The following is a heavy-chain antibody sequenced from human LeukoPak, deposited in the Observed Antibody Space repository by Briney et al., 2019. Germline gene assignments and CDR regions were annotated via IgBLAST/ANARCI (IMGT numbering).Heavy chain of an antibody. CDR2: MSGGSDYI. D-gene: IGHD2-15*01. V-gene: IGHV3-21*01. J-gene: IGHJ3*02. CDR1: GVAFSTYS. CDR3: ARGGRYCSGGTCYGTFDI. Sequence: GGSLRLSCAASGVAFSTYSMGWVRQAPGKGLEWVSSMSGGSDYIYYADSVKGRFIMSRDNAKNSLYLQMNSLRAEDTALYYCARGGRYCSGGTCYGTFDIWGQGTTVTVSS.